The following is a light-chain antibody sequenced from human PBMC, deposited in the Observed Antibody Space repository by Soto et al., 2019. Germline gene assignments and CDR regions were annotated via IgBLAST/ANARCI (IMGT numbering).Light chain of an antibody. Sequence: QSVLTQPPSVSEAPGQRVTISCTGSSSNIGAGYEAHWYQQVPGTAPKPLIYENNNRPSGVPDRFSGSESGTSASLAITGLQAEDEAEYYCQSYDSSLSGYVFGTGTKLTVL. CDR1: SSNIGAGYE. CDR3: QSYDSSLSGYV. V-gene: IGLV1-40*01. CDR2: ENN. J-gene: IGLJ1*01.